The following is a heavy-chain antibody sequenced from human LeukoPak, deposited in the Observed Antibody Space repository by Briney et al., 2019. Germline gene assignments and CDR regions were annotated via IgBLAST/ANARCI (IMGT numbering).Heavy chain of an antibody. CDR1: GYTFTSYD. D-gene: IGHD2-8*01. CDR2: MNPNSGNT. CDR3: ARGRTVYAHFDY. J-gene: IGHJ4*02. V-gene: IGHV1-8*03. Sequence: ASVKVSRKASGYTFTSYDVNWLRQATGQGLEWMGWMNPNSGNTGYAQKFQGRVTITRNTSISTAYMELSSLRSEDTAVYYCARGRTVYAHFDYWGQATLVTVSS.